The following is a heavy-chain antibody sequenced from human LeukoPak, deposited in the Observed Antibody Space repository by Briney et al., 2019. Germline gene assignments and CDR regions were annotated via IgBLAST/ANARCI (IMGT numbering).Heavy chain of an antibody. D-gene: IGHD2-8*01. CDR2: IGTAGDT. Sequence: GSLRLSCAASGFTFSSYDMHWVRQATGKGLEWVSAIGTAGDTYYPGSVKGRFTISRENAKNSLYLQMNSLRAGDTAVYYCARVADGRGAFDIWGQGTMVTVSS. J-gene: IGHJ3*02. V-gene: IGHV3-13*01. CDR3: ARVADGRGAFDI. CDR1: GFTFSSYD.